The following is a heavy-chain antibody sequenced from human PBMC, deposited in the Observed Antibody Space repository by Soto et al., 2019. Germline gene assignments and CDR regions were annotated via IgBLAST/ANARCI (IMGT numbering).Heavy chain of an antibody. Sequence: SETLSLTCTVSGGYISSSSYYWGWIRQPPGKGLEWIGSIYYSGSTYYNPSLKSRVTISVDTSKNQFSLKLSSVTAADTAVYYCASGIVVITTFDAFDIWGQGTMVTVSS. V-gene: IGHV4-39*01. CDR1: GGYISSSSYY. J-gene: IGHJ3*02. CDR2: IYYSGST. D-gene: IGHD3-22*01. CDR3: ASGIVVITTFDAFDI.